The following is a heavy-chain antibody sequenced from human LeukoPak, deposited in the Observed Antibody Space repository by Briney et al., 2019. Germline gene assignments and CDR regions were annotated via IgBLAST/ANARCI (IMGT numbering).Heavy chain of an antibody. CDR3: ARRNSPGGWFDP. D-gene: IGHD2-21*01. CDR1: GGSISSYY. CDR2: IYYSGST. Sequence: LSETLSLTCTVSGGSISSYYWSWIRQPPGKGLEWIEYIYYSGSTNYNPSLKSRVTISVDTSKNQFSLKLSSVTAADTAVYYCARRNSPGGWFDPWGQGTLVTVSS. V-gene: IGHV4-59*08. J-gene: IGHJ5*02.